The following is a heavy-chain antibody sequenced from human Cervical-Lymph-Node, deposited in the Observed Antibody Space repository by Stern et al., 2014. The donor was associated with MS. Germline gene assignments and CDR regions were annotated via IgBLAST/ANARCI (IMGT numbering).Heavy chain of an antibody. CDR1: GYSFTTYW. V-gene: IGHV5-51*01. Sequence: VQLVQSGAEMKKPGESLKISCKGYGYSFTTYWIGWVRQMPGKGLGWMGMIYPCNSYTRYSPSFQGQVTISADKSISTAYLQWNSLKASDTAMYYCARHSVSSVGGMDVWGQGTTVTVSS. D-gene: IGHD3-16*02. CDR2: IYPCNSYT. CDR3: ARHSVSSVGGMDV. J-gene: IGHJ6*02.